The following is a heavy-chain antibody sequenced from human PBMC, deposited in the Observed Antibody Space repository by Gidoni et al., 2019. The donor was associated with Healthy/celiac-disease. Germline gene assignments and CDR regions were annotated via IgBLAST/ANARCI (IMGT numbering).Heavy chain of an antibody. CDR1: GYTFTSNG. D-gene: IGHD2-21*02. Sequence: QVQLVQSGAEVKKPGASVTVSCKASGYTFTSNGSSWVRPAPGQGLEGMGWISAYNGTTNDAQKLQGRVTMTTDTSTSTAYMELRSLRSDDTAVYYCAGSYCGGDCYGYFDYWGQGTLVTVSS. V-gene: IGHV1-18*01. CDR2: ISAYNGTT. J-gene: IGHJ4*02. CDR3: AGSYCGGDCYGYFDY.